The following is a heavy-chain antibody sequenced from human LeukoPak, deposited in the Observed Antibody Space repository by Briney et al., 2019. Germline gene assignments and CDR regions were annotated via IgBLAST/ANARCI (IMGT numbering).Heavy chain of an antibody. CDR1: GGSIGSYY. J-gene: IGHJ5*02. V-gene: IGHV4-59*08. D-gene: IGHD3-9*01. CDR3: ARGIINYDILTHYYGEITGFDP. CDR2: IYYSGST. Sequence: SETLSLTCTVSGGSIGSYYWSWILQPPGKGLEWIGYIYYSGSTNYNPSLKSRVTISVDTSKNQFSLKLSSVTAADTAVYYSARGIINYDILTHYYGEITGFDPWGQGTLVTVSS.